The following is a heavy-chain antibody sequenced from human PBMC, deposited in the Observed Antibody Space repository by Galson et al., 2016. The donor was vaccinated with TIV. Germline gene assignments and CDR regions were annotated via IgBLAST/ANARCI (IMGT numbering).Heavy chain of an antibody. J-gene: IGHJ5*01. CDR2: ISGSGEST. CDR1: GFTFSTYA. D-gene: IGHD3-10*01. Sequence: SLRLSCATSGFTFSTYAMTWVRQAPGKGLEWVSAISGSGESTFFADSVKGRFTISRDNSKNTVYLQMNSLRADDTAVYYCAKVLGFGGGFNWFDSWGQGTLVTVSS. V-gene: IGHV3-23*01. CDR3: AKVLGFGGGFNWFDS.